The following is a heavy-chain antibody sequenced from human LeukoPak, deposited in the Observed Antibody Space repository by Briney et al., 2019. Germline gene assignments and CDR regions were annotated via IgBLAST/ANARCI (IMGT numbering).Heavy chain of an antibody. CDR3: ARMSYYGDYGSRWYFDL. CDR2: IYHSGST. D-gene: IGHD4-17*01. V-gene: IGHV4-30-2*01. CDR1: GGSISSGGYY. J-gene: IGHJ2*01. Sequence: PSQTLSLTCTVSGGSISSGGYYWSWIRQPPGKGLEWIGYIYHSGSTYYNPSLKSRVTISVDRSKNQFSLKLSSVTAADTAVYYCARMSYYGDYGSRWYFDLWGRGTLVTVSS.